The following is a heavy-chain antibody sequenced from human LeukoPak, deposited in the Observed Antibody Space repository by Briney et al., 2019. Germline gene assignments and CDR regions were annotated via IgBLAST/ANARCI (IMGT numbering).Heavy chain of an antibody. D-gene: IGHD1-26*01. Sequence: SETLSLTCTVSGGSISSYYWSWIRQPAGKGLEWIGRIYTSGSTNYNPSLKSRVTMSVDTSKNQFSLKLSSVTAADTAVYYCARDLGGSYNYYYYMDVWGKGTTVTISS. J-gene: IGHJ6*03. V-gene: IGHV4-4*07. CDR1: GGSISSYY. CDR2: IYTSGST. CDR3: ARDLGGSYNYYYYMDV.